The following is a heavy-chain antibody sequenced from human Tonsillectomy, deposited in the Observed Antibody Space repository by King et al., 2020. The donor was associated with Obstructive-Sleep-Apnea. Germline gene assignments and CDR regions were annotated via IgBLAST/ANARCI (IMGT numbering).Heavy chain of an antibody. V-gene: IGHV4-34*01. CDR3: GRNDYGDYGALN. Sequence: VQLQQWGAGLLKPSETLSLTCAVSGGSFSGFSWSWIRQPPGKGLEWIGDINDSGSTNYAPSLKSRVTISIDTSKNQFSLKLSSVTAADTAVYYCGRNDYGDYGALNWGQGTLVTVAS. CDR1: GGSFSGFS. D-gene: IGHD4-17*01. J-gene: IGHJ4*02. CDR2: INDSGST.